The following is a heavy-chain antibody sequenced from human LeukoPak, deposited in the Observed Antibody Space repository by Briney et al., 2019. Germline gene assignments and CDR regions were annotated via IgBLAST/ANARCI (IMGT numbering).Heavy chain of an antibody. CDR2: ISAYNGNT. D-gene: IGHD6-13*01. J-gene: IGHJ4*02. CDR1: GYTFTSYG. Sequence: GASVKVSCKASGYTFTSYGISWVRQPPGQGLEWMGCISAYNGNTNYAQKLQGRVTMTTDTSTSTAYMELRSLRSDDTAVYYCARVFSSSWYLEAIDYWGQGTLVTVSS. CDR3: ARVFSSSWYLEAIDY. V-gene: IGHV1-18*01.